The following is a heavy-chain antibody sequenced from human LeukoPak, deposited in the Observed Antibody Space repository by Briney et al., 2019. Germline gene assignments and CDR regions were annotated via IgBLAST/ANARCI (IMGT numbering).Heavy chain of an antibody. CDR2: IIPILGIA. Sequence: SVKVSCKASGGTFSSYAISRVRQAPGQGPEWMGRIIPILGIANYAQKFQGRVTITADKSTSTAYMELSSLRSEDTAVYYCASVVVTANDAFDIWGQGTMVTVSS. CDR1: GGTFSSYA. J-gene: IGHJ3*02. V-gene: IGHV1-69*04. CDR3: ASVVVTANDAFDI. D-gene: IGHD2-21*02.